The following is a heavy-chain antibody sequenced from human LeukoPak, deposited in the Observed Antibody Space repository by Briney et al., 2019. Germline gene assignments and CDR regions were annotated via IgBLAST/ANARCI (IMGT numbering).Heavy chain of an antibody. V-gene: IGHV1-8*02. CDR1: GYTFTSYD. CDR2: MNPNSGNT. D-gene: IGHD3-10*01. CDR3: TRGSTSGSYRAD. Sequence: ASVKVSCKASGYTFTSYDINWVRQATGQGLEWMGWMNPNSGNTGYAQKFQGRVTMTRDTSIRTAYMELSNLTSEDTAVYYCTRGSTSGSYRADWGPGTLVTVSS. J-gene: IGHJ4*02.